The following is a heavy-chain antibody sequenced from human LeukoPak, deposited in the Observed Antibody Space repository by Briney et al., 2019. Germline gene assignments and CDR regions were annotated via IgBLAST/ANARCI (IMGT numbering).Heavy chain of an antibody. CDR1: GYTFTGYY. V-gene: IGHV1-2*04. CDR3: ARSTVVTPTIDY. CDR2: INPNSGGT. D-gene: IGHD4-23*01. Sequence: ASVKVSCKASGYTFTGYYMHWVRQAPGRGLEWMGWINPNSGGTNYAQKFQGWVTMTRDTSISTAYMELSRLRSDDTAVYYCARSTVVTPTIDYWGQGTLVTVSS. J-gene: IGHJ4*02.